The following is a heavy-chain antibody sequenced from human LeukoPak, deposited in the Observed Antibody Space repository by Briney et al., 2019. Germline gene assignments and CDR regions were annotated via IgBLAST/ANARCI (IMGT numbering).Heavy chain of an antibody. J-gene: IGHJ4*02. CDR2: IYYSGST. V-gene: IGHV4-30-4*01. Sequence: SETLSLTCTVSGGSISSYYWSWIRQPPGKGLEWIGYIYYSGSTYYNPSLKSRVTISVDTSKNQFSLKLSSVTAADTAVYFCARDHYGSGIVWGQGTLVTVSS. D-gene: IGHD3-10*01. CDR1: GGSISSYY. CDR3: ARDHYGSGIV.